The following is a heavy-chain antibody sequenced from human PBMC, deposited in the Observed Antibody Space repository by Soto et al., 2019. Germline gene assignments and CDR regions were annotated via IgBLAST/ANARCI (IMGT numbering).Heavy chain of an antibody. CDR2: ISYDGSNK. CDR3: ANPPHRYSSSWSAEYFQH. Sequence: GGSLRLSCAASGFTFSSYAMHWVRQAPGKGLEWVAVISYDGSNKYYADSVKGRFTISRDNSKNTLYLQMNSLRAEDTAVYYCANPPHRYSSSWSAEYFQHRAQHTPVTVSS. D-gene: IGHD6-13*01. J-gene: IGHJ1*01. V-gene: IGHV3-30-3*01. CDR1: GFTFSSYA.